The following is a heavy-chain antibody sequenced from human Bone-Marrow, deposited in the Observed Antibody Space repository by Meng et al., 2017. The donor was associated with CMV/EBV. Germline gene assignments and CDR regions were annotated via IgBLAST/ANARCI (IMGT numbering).Heavy chain of an antibody. D-gene: IGHD2-2*02. CDR1: GFTFTDYY. Sequence: GESLKISCVVSGFTFTDYYMSWVRQAPGKGLECIAYTNPSGNTGFYADSVKGRFTISRDNAKNSLYLQMNSLRAEDTALYYCAKDISCSSTSCYSGIYYYYGMDVWGQGTTVTVSS. J-gene: IGHJ6*02. V-gene: IGHV3-11*01. CDR2: TNPSGNTG. CDR3: AKDISCSSTSCYSGIYYYYGMDV.